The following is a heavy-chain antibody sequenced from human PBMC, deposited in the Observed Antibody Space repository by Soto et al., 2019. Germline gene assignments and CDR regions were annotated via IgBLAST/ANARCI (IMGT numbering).Heavy chain of an antibody. CDR1: GYTFTSYY. Sequence: ASVKVSCKASGYTFTSYYMHWVRQAPGQGLEWMGIINPSGGSTSYAQKFQGRVTMTRDTSMSTVYMELSSLRSEDTAVYYCARDYRGDYVRVGWFDPWGQGTLVT. CDR3: ARDYRGDYVRVGWFDP. CDR2: INPSGGST. D-gene: IGHD4-17*01. V-gene: IGHV1-46*01. J-gene: IGHJ5*02.